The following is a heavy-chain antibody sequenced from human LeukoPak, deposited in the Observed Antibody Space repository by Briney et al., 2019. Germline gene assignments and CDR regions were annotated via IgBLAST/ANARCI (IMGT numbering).Heavy chain of an antibody. CDR1: GFTVSSNY. CDR2: ISGSGGST. Sequence: GGSLRLSCAASGFTVSSNYMSWVRQAPGMGLEWVSAISGSGGSTYYADSVKGRFTISRDNSKNTLYLQMNSLRAEDPAVYYCAKGTQQYGFQHWGQGTLVTVFS. CDR3: AKGTQQYGFQH. D-gene: IGHD5-18*01. J-gene: IGHJ1*01. V-gene: IGHV3-23*01.